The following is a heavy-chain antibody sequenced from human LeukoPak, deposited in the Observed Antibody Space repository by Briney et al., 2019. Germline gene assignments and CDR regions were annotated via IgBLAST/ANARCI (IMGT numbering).Heavy chain of an antibody. J-gene: IGHJ4*02. CDR1: GGSFSGYY. CDR3: ARIRYGTDY. V-gene: IGHV4-34*01. D-gene: IGHD5-18*01. Sequence: SETLSLTCAVCGGSFSGYYWSWIRQPPGKGLEWIGEINHSGSTNYNPSLKSRVTISVDTSKNQFSLKLSSVTAADTAVYYCARIRYGTDYWGQGTLVTVSS. CDR2: INHSGST.